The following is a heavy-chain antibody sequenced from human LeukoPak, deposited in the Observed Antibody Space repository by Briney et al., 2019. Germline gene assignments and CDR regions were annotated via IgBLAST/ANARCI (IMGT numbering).Heavy chain of an antibody. Sequence: PSQTLSLTCTVSGGSISSGDYYWSWIRQPPGKGLEWIAYMYYSGSTYYNPSLKSRVTMSADTSKNQPSLKLSSVTAADTAVYYCARPYYYDSRIDPWGQGILVTVSS. J-gene: IGHJ5*02. V-gene: IGHV4-30-4*01. D-gene: IGHD3-22*01. CDR2: MYYSGST. CDR3: ARPYYYDSRIDP. CDR1: GGSISSGDYY.